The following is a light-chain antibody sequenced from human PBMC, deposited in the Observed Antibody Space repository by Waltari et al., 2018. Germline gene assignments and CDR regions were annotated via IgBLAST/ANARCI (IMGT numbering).Light chain of an antibody. CDR2: AAS. CDR3: QQSYTTPYT. CDR1: QSISTY. J-gene: IGKJ2*01. Sequence: DIQMTQSPSSLSASVGDRVTITCRASQSISTYLNCYQQKPGKAPKVLISAASTLQSGVPSRFSASGSGSHFTLTISSLQPEDFATYHCQQSYTTPYTIGQGTKLEI. V-gene: IGKV1-39*01.